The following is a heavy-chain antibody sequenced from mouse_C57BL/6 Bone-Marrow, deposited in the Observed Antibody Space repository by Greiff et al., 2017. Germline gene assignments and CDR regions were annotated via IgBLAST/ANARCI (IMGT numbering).Heavy chain of an antibody. CDR2: ISDGGSYT. CDR3: ARWLPYNFDY. D-gene: IGHD2-2*01. J-gene: IGHJ2*01. CDR1: GFTFSSYA. Sequence: EVKLVESGGGLVKPGGSLKLSCAASGFTFSSYAMSWVRQTPEKRLEWVATISDGGSYTYYPDNVKGRFTISRDNAKNNLYLQMSHLKSEDTAMYYCARWLPYNFDYWGKGTTLTVSS. V-gene: IGHV5-4*03.